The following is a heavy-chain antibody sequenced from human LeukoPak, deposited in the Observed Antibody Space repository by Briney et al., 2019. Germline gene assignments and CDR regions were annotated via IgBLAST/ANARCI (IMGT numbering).Heavy chain of an antibody. D-gene: IGHD4-17*01. J-gene: IGHJ4*02. V-gene: IGHV4-4*02. Sequence: PSGTLSLTCAVSGGSISSSNWWSWVRQPPGKGLEWIGEIYHSGTTYYNPSLTSRLTISLDTSKNQFSLRLSSVTAADTAVYYCASTITVTTDYWGQGTLVTVSS. CDR1: GGSISSSNW. CDR3: ASTITVTTDY. CDR2: IYHSGTT.